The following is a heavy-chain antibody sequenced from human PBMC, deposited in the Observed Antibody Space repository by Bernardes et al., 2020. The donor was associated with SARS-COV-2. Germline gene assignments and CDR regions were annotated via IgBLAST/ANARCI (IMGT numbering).Heavy chain of an antibody. V-gene: IGHV3-48*01. CDR2: ISTSSGAI. Sequence: GWSLSLSCAASGFIFSTYSMNWVRQAPGKGLEWVSYISTSSGAIYYADSVKGRFTISRDNAKNSLFLQMNSLRAEDTAVYYCARAGPRYSSGSSDYWGQGTLVTVSS. CDR3: ARAGPRYSSGSSDY. CDR1: GFIFSTYS. D-gene: IGHD6-19*01. J-gene: IGHJ4*02.